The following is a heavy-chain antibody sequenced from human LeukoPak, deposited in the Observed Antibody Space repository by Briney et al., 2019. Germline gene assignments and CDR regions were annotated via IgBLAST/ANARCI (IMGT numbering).Heavy chain of an antibody. CDR2: IYYSGST. CDR1: GGSISSYY. CDR3: ASGGSYYPLND. V-gene: IGHV4-59*01. J-gene: IGHJ4*02. Sequence: SKTLSLTCTVSGGSISSYYWSWIRQPPGKGLEWIGYIYYSGSTNYNPSLKSRVTISVDTSKNQFSLKLSSVTAADTVVYYCASGGSYYPLNDWGQGTLVTVSS. D-gene: IGHD1-26*01.